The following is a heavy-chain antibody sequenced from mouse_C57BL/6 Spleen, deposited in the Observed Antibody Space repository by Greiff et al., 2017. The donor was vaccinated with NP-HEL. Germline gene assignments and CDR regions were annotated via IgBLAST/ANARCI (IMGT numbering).Heavy chain of an antibody. D-gene: IGHD2-14*01. CDR2: IDPSDSYT. CDR1: GYTFTSYW. Sequence: VQLQQPGAELVKPGASVKLSCKASGYTFTSYWMQWVKQRPGQGLEWIGEIDPSDSYTNYNQKFKGKATLTVDTSSSTAYMQLSSLTSEDSAVYYCAGGGTRGTYWGQGTLVTVSA. J-gene: IGHJ3*01. V-gene: IGHV1-50*01. CDR3: AGGGTRGTY.